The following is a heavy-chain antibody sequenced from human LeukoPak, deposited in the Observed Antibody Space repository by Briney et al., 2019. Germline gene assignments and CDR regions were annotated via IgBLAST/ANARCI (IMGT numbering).Heavy chain of an antibody. CDR2: INPNSGGT. J-gene: IGHJ4*02. Sequence: AASVKVSCKASGYTFTGYYMHWVRQAPGQGLEWMGWINPNSGGTNYAQKFQGRVTMTRDTSISTAYMELSRLRSDDTAVYYCARGRRIVVVPAATTTKFDYWGRGTLVTVSS. V-gene: IGHV1-2*02. CDR1: GYTFTGYY. D-gene: IGHD2-2*01. CDR3: ARGRRIVVVPAATTTKFDY.